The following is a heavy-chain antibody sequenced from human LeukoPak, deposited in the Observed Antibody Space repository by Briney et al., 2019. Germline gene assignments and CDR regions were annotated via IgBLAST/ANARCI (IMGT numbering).Heavy chain of an antibody. CDR2: IRYDGSNK. V-gene: IGHV3-30*02. CDR3: AKSSGSFHYFDY. CDR1: GFTFSSYG. D-gene: IGHD1-26*01. J-gene: IGHJ4*02. Sequence: GGSLRLSCAASGFTFSSYGMHWVRQAPGKGLEWVAFIRYDGSNKYYADSVKGRVTIFRDNSKNTLYLQMNSLRAEDTAVYYCAKSSGSFHYFDYWGQGTLVTVSS.